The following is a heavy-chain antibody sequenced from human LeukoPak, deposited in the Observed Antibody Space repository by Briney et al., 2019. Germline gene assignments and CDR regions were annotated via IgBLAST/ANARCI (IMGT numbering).Heavy chain of an antibody. D-gene: IGHD2-2*01. CDR1: GFSFSSYS. CDR2: ISSSSYI. J-gene: IGHJ3*02. Sequence: GGSLRLSCVASGFSFSSYSMNWVRQAPGKGLEWVSSISSSSYIYYADSVKGRFTISRDNAKNSLYLQMNSLRAEDTAVYYCARVRGLSSTGVGAFDIWGQGTMVTVSS. V-gene: IGHV3-21*01. CDR3: ARVRGLSSTGVGAFDI.